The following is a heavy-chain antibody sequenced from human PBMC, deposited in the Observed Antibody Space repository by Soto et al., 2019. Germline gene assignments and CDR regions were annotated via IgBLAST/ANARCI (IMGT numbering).Heavy chain of an antibody. CDR2: IYSGGST. CDR3: ARRNVDLYDYGMDV. J-gene: IGHJ6*02. V-gene: IGHV3-53*01. D-gene: IGHD5-12*01. Sequence: EVQLVESGGGLIQPGGSLRLSCAASGFTVSSNYMSWVLQSPGKGLEWVSVIYSGGSTYYADSVKGRFTISRDNSNNAMYLQMNSLRAEDTAVYYCARRNVDLYDYGMDVWGQGTTVTVSS. CDR1: GFTVSSNY.